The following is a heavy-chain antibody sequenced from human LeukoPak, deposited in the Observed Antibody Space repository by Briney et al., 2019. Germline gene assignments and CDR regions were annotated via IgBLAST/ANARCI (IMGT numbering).Heavy chain of an antibody. Sequence: GGSLRLSCAASGFTFSSYNMNWVRQAPGKGLEWVSSISSSGSYIYYADSVKGRFTISRDNAKNSLYLQMNSLRAEDTAVYYCARGGYSYGSDTTNDYWGQGTLVTVSS. CDR3: ARGGYSYGSDTTNDY. CDR1: GFTFSSYN. V-gene: IGHV3-21*01. J-gene: IGHJ4*02. D-gene: IGHD5-18*01. CDR2: ISSSGSYI.